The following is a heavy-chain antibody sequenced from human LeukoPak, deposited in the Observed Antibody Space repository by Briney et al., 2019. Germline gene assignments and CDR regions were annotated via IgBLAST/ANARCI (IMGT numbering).Heavy chain of an antibody. D-gene: IGHD6-6*01. CDR2: IIPIFGTA. CDR3: ARQPLTYSSSSGSLFDWYFDL. V-gene: IGHV1-69*01. J-gene: IGHJ2*01. Sequence: SVKVSCKASGGTFSSYAISWVRQAPGQGLEWMGGIIPIFGTANYAQKFQGRVTITADESTSTAYMELSSLRSEDTAVYYCARQPLTYSSSSGSLFDWYFDLWGRGTLVTVSS. CDR1: GGTFSSYA.